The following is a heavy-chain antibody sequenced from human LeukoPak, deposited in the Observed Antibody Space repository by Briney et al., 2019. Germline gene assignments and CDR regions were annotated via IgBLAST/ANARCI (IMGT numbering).Heavy chain of an antibody. D-gene: IGHD3-10*01. CDR3: ARADYGSGGYYY. J-gene: IGHJ4*02. CDR1: GGSISSGGYY. V-gene: IGHV4-61*08. Sequence: SETPSLTCTVSGGSISSGGYYWSWIRQHPGKGLEWIGYIYYSGSTNYNPSLKSRVTISVDTSKNQFSLKLSSVTAADTAVYYCARADYGSGGYYYWGQGTLVTVSS. CDR2: IYYSGST.